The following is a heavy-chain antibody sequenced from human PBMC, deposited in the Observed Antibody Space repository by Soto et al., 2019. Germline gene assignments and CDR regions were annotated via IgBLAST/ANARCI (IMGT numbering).Heavy chain of an antibody. D-gene: IGHD6-13*01. J-gene: IGHJ6*02. Sequence: GGSLRLSCAASGFTFSSYAMHWVRQAPGKGLEWVAVISYDGSNKYYADSVKGRFTISRDNSKNTLYLQMNSLRAEDTAVYYCARDLQGQPLTRIYYYYYGMDVWGQGTTVTVSS. CDR2: ISYDGSNK. CDR3: ARDLQGQPLTRIYYYYYGMDV. CDR1: GFTFSSYA. V-gene: IGHV3-30-3*01.